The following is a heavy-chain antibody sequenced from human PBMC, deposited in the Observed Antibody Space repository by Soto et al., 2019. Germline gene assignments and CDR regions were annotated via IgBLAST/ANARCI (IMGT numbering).Heavy chain of an antibody. V-gene: IGHV5-51*01. CDR3: AKQDRAAGEDY. J-gene: IGHJ4*02. CDR2: IYPGDSDS. Sequence: PGESLKISCKASGYSFTNFWIGWVRQMPGEGLEWMGIIYPGDSDSRYSPSFQGQVTIAADKSISTAYLQWSSLKASDTAMYYCAKQDRAAGEDYWGQGTPVTVSS. CDR1: GYSFTNFW. D-gene: IGHD6-13*01.